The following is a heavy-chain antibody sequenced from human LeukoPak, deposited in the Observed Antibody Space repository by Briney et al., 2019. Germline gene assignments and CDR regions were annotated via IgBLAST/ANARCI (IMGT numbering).Heavy chain of an antibody. D-gene: IGHD6-13*01. CDR3: ARWIAAAGVIDY. CDR2: ISGSGGST. J-gene: IGHJ4*02. CDR1: GFTFSSYA. Sequence: QAGGSLRLSCAASGFTFSSYAMSWVRQAPGKGLEWVSAISGSGGSTYYAGSVKGRFTISRDNSKNTLYLQMNSLRAEDTAVYYCARWIAAAGVIDYWGQGTLVTVSS. V-gene: IGHV3-23*01.